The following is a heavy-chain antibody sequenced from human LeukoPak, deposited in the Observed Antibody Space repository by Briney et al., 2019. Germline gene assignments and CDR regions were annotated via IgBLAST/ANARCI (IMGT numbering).Heavy chain of an antibody. Sequence: ASVKVSCKASGGTFSSYAISWVRQAPGQGLEWMGGIIPIFGTANYAQKFQGRVTITADKSTSTAYMELSSLRSEDTAVYYCARDSGGSYYTFDYWGQGTLVTVSS. CDR2: IIPIFGTA. J-gene: IGHJ4*02. V-gene: IGHV1-69*06. D-gene: IGHD1-26*01. CDR3: ARDSGGSYYTFDY. CDR1: GGTFSSYA.